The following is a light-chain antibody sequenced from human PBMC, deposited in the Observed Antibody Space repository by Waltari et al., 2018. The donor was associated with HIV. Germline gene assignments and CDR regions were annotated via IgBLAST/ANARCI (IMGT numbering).Light chain of an antibody. J-gene: IGLJ3*02. CDR2: DNN. V-gene: IGLV1-51*01. CDR3: GTWDPRLSAGV. CDR1: SSTIRNDS. Sequence: QSVLTRPPSVSAAPGHKLTISYSGRSSTIRNDSVSCYQHVPGAAPRLLISDNNKRPSGIPDRFSGSKSGASATLDITGVQTGDEADYYCGTWDPRLSAGVFGGGTKLTVL.